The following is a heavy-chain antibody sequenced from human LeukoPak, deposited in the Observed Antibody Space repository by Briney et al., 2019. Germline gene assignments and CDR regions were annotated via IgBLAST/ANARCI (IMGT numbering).Heavy chain of an antibody. D-gene: IGHD5-18*01. Sequence: PSQTLSLTCTVSGGSISSGGYYWGWIRQPPGKGLEWIGSIYYSGSTYYNPSLKSRVTISVDTSKNQFSLKLSSVTAADTAVYYCARHYGYSGAFDIWGQGTMVTVSS. CDR3: ARHYGYSGAFDI. CDR2: IYYSGST. V-gene: IGHV4-39*01. CDR1: GGSISSGGYY. J-gene: IGHJ3*02.